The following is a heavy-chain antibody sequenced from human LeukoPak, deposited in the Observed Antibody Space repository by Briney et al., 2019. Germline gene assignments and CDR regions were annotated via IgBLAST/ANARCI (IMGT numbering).Heavy chain of an antibody. J-gene: IGHJ3*02. D-gene: IGHD3-22*01. Sequence: PGGSLRLSCAASGFTFSNYWMHWVRQAPGKGLVWVSRINSDGINTSYADSVKGRFTISRDNAKNTLNLQMNSLRAEDTAVYYCAREDYDSSGYYGEGAFDIWGQGTMVTVSS. CDR2: INSDGINT. V-gene: IGHV3-74*01. CDR3: AREDYDSSGYYGEGAFDI. CDR1: GFTFSNYW.